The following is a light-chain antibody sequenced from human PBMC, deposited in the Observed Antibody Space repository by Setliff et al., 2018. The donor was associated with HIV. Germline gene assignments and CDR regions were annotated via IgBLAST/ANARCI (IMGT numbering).Light chain of an antibody. CDR1: TSDVGGYNY. Sequence: QSALTQPASVSGSPGQSITISCTGTTSDVGGYNYVSWYQQHPGKAPKLMIYDVTNRPSGVSNRFSGSRSGNTASLTISGLQAEDEADYYCCSYAGTITFYVFGTGTKVTVL. V-gene: IGLV2-14*03. CDR3: CSYAGTITFYV. J-gene: IGLJ1*01. CDR2: DVT.